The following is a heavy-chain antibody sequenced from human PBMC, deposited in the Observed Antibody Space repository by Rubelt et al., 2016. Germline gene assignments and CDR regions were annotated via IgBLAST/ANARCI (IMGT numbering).Heavy chain of an antibody. CDR3: ARVRYYDSSGSFDY. V-gene: IGHV3-23*04. CDR1: GFTFSSYG. CDR2: ISGSGGST. D-gene: IGHD3-22*01. Sequence: VQLVESGGGVVQPGGSLRLSCAASGFTFSSYGMHWVRQAPGKGLEWVSAISGSGGSTYYADSVKGRFTISRDNSKNTLYLQMNSLRAEDTAVYYCARVRYYDSSGSFDYWGQGTLGTVSS. J-gene: IGHJ4*02.